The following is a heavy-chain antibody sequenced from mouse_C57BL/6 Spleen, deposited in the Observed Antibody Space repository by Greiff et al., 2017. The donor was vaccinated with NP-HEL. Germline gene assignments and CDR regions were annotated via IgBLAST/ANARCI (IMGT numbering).Heavy chain of an antibody. Sequence: VQLQQPGAELVKPGASVKLSCKASGYTFTSYWMHWVKQRPGQGLEWIGMIYPNSGSTNYNEKFKSKATLTVDKSSSTAYMQLSSLTSEDSAVYYCARGEYDYGYAIDYWGQGTSVTVSS. CDR3: ARGEYDYGYAIDY. CDR2: IYPNSGST. V-gene: IGHV1-64*01. CDR1: GYTFTSYW. J-gene: IGHJ4*01. D-gene: IGHD2-4*01.